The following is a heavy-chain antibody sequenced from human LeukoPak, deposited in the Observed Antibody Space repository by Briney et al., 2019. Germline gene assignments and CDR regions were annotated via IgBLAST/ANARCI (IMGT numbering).Heavy chain of an antibody. CDR3: ARASIAASDWFDP. CDR2: IYPGDSDT. CDR1: GYRFTSYW. J-gene: IGHJ5*02. V-gene: IGHV5-51*01. D-gene: IGHD6-6*01. Sequence: GGALKISFKGSGYRFTSYWIGWVRQMPGKGLEWMGIIYPGDSDTRCSPSFQGQVTISADKSISTAYLQWSSLKASDTAMYYCARASIAASDWFDPWGQGTLVTVSS.